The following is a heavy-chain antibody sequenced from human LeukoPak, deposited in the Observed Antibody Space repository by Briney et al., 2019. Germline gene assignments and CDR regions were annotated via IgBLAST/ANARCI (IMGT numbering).Heavy chain of an antibody. CDR2: ITWGRDNL. CDR1: GFIFDDYA. J-gene: IGHJ4*02. CDR3: ARAPPYYYGSGSYYKGYFDY. V-gene: IGHV3-9*01. D-gene: IGHD3-10*01. Sequence: PGGSLRLSCAVSGFIFDDYAMHWVRQAPGKGLEWVSGITWGRDNLAYAASVKGRFTISRDNAKNSLYLQMNSLRAEDTAVYYCARAPPYYYGSGSYYKGYFDYWGQGTLVTVSS.